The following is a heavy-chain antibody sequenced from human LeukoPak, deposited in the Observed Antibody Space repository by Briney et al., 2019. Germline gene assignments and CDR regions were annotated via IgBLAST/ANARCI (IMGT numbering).Heavy chain of an antibody. Sequence: KPSETLSLTCTVSGGSISNTNYYWGWIRQPPGKGLEWIGHMYYRGGTSYNSSLKSRVTISVDTSKNQSSLKLTSVTASDTAVYYCARRPQWWQDPAIPLHIWGQGTLVTVSS. CDR1: GGSISNTNYY. D-gene: IGHD2-8*01. CDR2: MYYRGGT. CDR3: ARRPQWWQDPAIPLHI. J-gene: IGHJ3*02. V-gene: IGHV4-39*01.